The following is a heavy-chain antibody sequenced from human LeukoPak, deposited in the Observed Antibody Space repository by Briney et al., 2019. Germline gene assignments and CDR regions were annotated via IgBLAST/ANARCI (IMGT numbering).Heavy chain of an antibody. Sequence: ASETLSLTCTVSGGSMRGYYWSWIRQTPGGRLEWIGSIYHSGSTHYKSSLKSRVTISVDTSKNQLSLKLTSVTAADTAVYYCARGVGLTQGGAFDFWGQGTLVTVSS. D-gene: IGHD3-16*01. CDR1: GGSMRGYY. V-gene: IGHV4-4*09. CDR2: IYHSGST. J-gene: IGHJ4*02. CDR3: ARGVGLTQGGAFDF.